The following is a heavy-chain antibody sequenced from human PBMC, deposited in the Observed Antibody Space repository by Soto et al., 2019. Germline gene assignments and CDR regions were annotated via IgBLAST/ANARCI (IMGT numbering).Heavy chain of an antibody. CDR1: GGTFSRYA. D-gene: IGHD1-26*01. Sequence: SVKVSCKASGGTFSRYAISWVRQAPGQGLEWMGGIIPIFGTANYAQKFQGRVTITADESTSTAYMELSSLRFEDTAVYYCARAIVGPTTTGWLGPWGQGTLVTVSS. CDR3: ARAIVGPTTTGWLGP. J-gene: IGHJ5*02. CDR2: IIPIFGTA. V-gene: IGHV1-69*13.